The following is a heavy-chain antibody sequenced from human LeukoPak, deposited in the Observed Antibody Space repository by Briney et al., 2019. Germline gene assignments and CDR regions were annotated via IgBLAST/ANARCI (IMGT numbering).Heavy chain of an antibody. V-gene: IGHV3-43*02. Sequence: GGSLRLSXAASGFTLYDYAMHWVRQAPGKGLEGVSSMSGDGGSTYYADSVKGRVTISRDNSTNSLYQQRNSLRTEDTALYYCAKDRYSGYDLADWGQGPLVTVSS. CDR1: GFTLYDYA. CDR3: AKDRYSGYDLAD. J-gene: IGHJ4*02. CDR2: MSGDGGST. D-gene: IGHD5-12*01.